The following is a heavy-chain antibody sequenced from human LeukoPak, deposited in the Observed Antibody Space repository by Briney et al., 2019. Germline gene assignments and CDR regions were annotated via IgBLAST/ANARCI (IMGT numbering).Heavy chain of an antibody. V-gene: IGHV4-34*01. D-gene: IGHD3-10*01. CDR3: ARRVGRWFGERAYYYHYMDV. CDR1: GFPFSTYW. CDR2: INHSGST. Sequence: ESLRLSCAASGFPFSTYWMSWVRQAPGKGLEWIGEINHSGSTKYNPSLKSRLTTSVDTSKNQFSLKLSSVTAADTAVYYCARRVGRWFGERAYYYHYMDVWGKGTTVTISS. J-gene: IGHJ6*03.